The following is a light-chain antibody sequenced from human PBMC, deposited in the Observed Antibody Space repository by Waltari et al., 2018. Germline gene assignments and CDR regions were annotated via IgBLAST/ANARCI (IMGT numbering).Light chain of an antibody. V-gene: IGLV3-27*01. CDR2: NDT. CDR3: LSVADNILV. J-gene: IGLJ3*02. Sequence: SYELPQPSSVSVSPGQTASIICSGDELAKTYVRWFQQKPGQAPVLIIYNDTERPSGIPARFSGSTSGTTVTLTITGAQVEDEADYYCLSVADNILVFGGGTKLTVL. CDR1: ELAKTY.